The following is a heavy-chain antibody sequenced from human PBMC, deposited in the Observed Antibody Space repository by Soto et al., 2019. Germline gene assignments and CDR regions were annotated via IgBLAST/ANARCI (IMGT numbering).Heavy chain of an antibody. J-gene: IGHJ6*02. CDR1: GFTFSNYA. D-gene: IGHD3-9*01. Sequence: VQLLESGGDLVQPGGSLRLSCEASGFTFSNYAMSWVRQAPGKGLEWVSVISGSGGSTNYADSAKGRFTISRDNSMDTLYLQMNSLRAEDTAVYYCARVFYYDILTGKSYNMYVRGQGTTVIVSS. CDR3: ARVFYYDILTGKSYNMYV. V-gene: IGHV3-23*01. CDR2: ISGSGGST.